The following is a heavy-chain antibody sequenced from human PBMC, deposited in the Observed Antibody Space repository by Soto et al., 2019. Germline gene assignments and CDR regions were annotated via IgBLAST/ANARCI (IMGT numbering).Heavy chain of an antibody. CDR3: ARDPYSSSWHFDY. J-gene: IGHJ4*02. Sequence: QVQLVESGGGVVQPGRSLRLSCAASGFTFSSYGMHWVRQAPGKGLEWVAVIWYDGSNKYYADSVKGRFTISRDNSKNTLYLQMYSLRAEDTAVYYCARDPYSSSWHFDYWGQGTLVTVSS. CDR2: IWYDGSNK. D-gene: IGHD6-13*01. V-gene: IGHV3-33*01. CDR1: GFTFSSYG.